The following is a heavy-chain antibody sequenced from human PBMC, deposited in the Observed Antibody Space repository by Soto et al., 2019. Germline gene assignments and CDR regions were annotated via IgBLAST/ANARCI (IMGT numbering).Heavy chain of an antibody. CDR1: GFGLSNSW. CDR2: MKHDGSKE. J-gene: IGHJ3*02. D-gene: IGHD3-22*01. CDR3: ARDANYYDSSGIYYDVVDI. Sequence: EVQLVESGGGLVQPGGSPGLSCPASGFGLSNSWRTWVRQAPGKGLGWVANMKHDGSKEYSVDSVKGRFTISRDNAKNSLYLQMNSLRVEDTAVYFCARDANYYDSSGIYYDVVDIGGQGTMVTVSS. V-gene: IGHV3-7*05.